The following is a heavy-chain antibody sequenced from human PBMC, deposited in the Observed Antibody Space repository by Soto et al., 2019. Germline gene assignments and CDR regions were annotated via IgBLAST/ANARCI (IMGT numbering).Heavy chain of an antibody. Sequence: ASVKVSCKASGYTFTSYYMHWVRQAPGQGLEWMGIINPSGGSTSYAQKFQGRVTMTRDTSTSTVYMELSSLRSEDTAVYYCARDEDSLRRDYYYYYGMDVWGQGTTVTVSS. D-gene: IGHD3-22*01. J-gene: IGHJ6*02. V-gene: IGHV1-46*01. CDR1: GYTFTSYY. CDR2: INPSGGST. CDR3: ARDEDSLRRDYYYYYGMDV.